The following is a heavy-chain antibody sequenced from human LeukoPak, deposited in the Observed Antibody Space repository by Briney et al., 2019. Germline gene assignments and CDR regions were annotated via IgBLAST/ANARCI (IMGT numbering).Heavy chain of an antibody. Sequence: ASVKVSCKASGYTFTGYYLHWVRQAPGQGLEWMGWINSNTGGTNYAQKFQGRVTMTRDTSISTAYMELSRLRSDDTAVYYCAREPIVGATTSFDYWGQGTLVTVSS. D-gene: IGHD1-26*01. CDR2: INSNTGGT. V-gene: IGHV1-2*02. CDR3: AREPIVGATTSFDY. CDR1: GYTFTGYY. J-gene: IGHJ4*02.